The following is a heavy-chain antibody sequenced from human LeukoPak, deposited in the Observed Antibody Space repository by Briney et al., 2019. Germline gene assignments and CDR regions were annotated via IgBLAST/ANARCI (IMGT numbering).Heavy chain of an antibody. V-gene: IGHV3-48*01. J-gene: IGHJ3*02. CDR3: AREGVFSRAFDI. CDR2: ISSSSSTT. CDR1: GFTFSSYS. Sequence: GGSLRLSCAASGFTFSSYSMNWVRQAPGKGLEWVSYISSSSSTTYYADSVKGRFTISRDNAKNSLYLQMNSLRAEDTAVYYCAREGVFSRAFDIWGQGTMVTVSS.